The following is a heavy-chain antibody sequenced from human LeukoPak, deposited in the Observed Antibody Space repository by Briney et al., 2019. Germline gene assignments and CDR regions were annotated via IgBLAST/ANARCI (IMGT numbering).Heavy chain of an antibody. CDR3: TRDSGTYNWFDP. CDR1: GFTFSGSA. Sequence: GGSLRLSGAVSGFTFSGSAIHWVRQSSGKGLEWVGQIDKKDKGYATATAYAASVKGRFTISRGDSINTAYLQMKSLKTEDTALYYCTRDSGTYNWFDPWGQGTLVTVSS. CDR2: IDKKDKGYATAT. D-gene: IGHD1-26*01. J-gene: IGHJ5*02. V-gene: IGHV3-73*01.